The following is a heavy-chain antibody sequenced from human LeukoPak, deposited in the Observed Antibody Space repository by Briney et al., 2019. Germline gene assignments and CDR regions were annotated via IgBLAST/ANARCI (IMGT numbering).Heavy chain of an antibody. Sequence: VASVKVSCKASGYTFTGYYVHWVRQAPGPGLEWMGWINPNSGGTNYAQKFQGRVTMTRDTSISTAYMELSRLRSDDTAVYYCARVSLGVFGYYYYMDVWGKGTTVTISS. V-gene: IGHV1-2*02. CDR2: INPNSGGT. D-gene: IGHD2-21*01. J-gene: IGHJ6*03. CDR3: ARVSLGVFGYYYYMDV. CDR1: GYTFTGYY.